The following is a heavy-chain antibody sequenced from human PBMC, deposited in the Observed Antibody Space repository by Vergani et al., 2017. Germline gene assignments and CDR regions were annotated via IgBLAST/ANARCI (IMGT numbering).Heavy chain of an antibody. CDR1: GFTFSSYA. CDR2: ISGSGGST. V-gene: IGHV3-23*01. CDR3: VKDLYGDGDAFDI. D-gene: IGHD4-17*01. Sequence: EVQLLESGGGLVQPGGSLRLSCAASGFTFSSYAMSWVRQAPGKGLEWVSAISGSGGSTYYADSVKGRFTISRDNSKNTLYLQMNSLRAEDTAVYYCVKDLYGDGDAFDIWGQGTMVTVSS. J-gene: IGHJ3*02.